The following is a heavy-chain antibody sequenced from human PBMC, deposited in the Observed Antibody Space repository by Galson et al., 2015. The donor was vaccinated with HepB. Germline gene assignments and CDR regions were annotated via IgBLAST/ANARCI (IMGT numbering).Heavy chain of an antibody. CDR2: IIPIFGTA. J-gene: IGHJ6*02. V-gene: IGHV1-69*13. CDR3: ARVQGGNYYGSGSFYYYYYYGMDV. CDR1: GGTFSSYA. D-gene: IGHD3-10*01. Sequence: SVKVSCKASGGTFSSYAISWVRQAPGQGLEWMGGIIPIFGTANCAQKFQGRVTITADESTSTAYMELSSLRSEDTAVYYCARVQGGNYYGSGSFYYYYYYGMDVWGQGTTVTVSS.